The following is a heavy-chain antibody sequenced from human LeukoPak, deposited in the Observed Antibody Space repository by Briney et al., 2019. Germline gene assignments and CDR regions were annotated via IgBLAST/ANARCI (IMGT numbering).Heavy chain of an antibody. V-gene: IGHV3-23*01. CDR3: AKDQRWLQFSDGMDV. D-gene: IGHD5-24*01. J-gene: IGHJ6*02. CDR2: ISGSGGST. CDR1: GFTFSSYA. Sequence: GGSLRLSCAASGFTFSSYAMSWVRQAPGKGLEWVSAISGSGGSTYYADSVKGRFTIPRDNSKNTLYLQMNSLRAEDMAVYYCAKDQRWLQFSDGMDVWGQGTTVTVSS.